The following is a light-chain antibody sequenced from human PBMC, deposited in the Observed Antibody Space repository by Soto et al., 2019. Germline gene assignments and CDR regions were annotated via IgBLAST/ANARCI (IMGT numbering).Light chain of an antibody. J-gene: IGLJ1*01. Sequence: ARTQPACVYGSPGPSIAISCSGSSSDGGVYNYVCWYQQRPGKSPEPRIDEVSNQLSGISNRLSGSKSGNRACLTISGLQAEVEADYYCSSYTSSTTPAVFGTGPKGTVL. CDR1: SSDGGVYNY. V-gene: IGLV2-14*01. CDR3: SSYTSSTTPAV. CDR2: EVS.